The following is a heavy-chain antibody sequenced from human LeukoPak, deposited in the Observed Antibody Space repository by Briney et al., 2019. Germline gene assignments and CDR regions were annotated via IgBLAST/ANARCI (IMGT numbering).Heavy chain of an antibody. V-gene: IGHV3-74*01. Sequence: PGGPLRLSCAASGFTLSSYGMPWVRKAPGRGRVWVSRINTDGSSTSYADSVKGRFTISRDNAKNTLYLQMSSLRAEDTAIYYCAKAVGKAVAGTLLGFDHWGQGTLITVSS. CDR2: INTDGSST. J-gene: IGHJ4*02. D-gene: IGHD6-19*01. CDR1: GFTLSSYG. CDR3: AKAVGKAVAGTLLGFDH.